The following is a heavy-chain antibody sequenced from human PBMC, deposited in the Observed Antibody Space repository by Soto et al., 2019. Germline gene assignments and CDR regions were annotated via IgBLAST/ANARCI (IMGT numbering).Heavy chain of an antibody. J-gene: IGHJ4*02. CDR3: ARDYPYSSSCYAGFDY. V-gene: IGHV4-4*07. Sequence: SGTLSLTCTVSGGSISSSYWSWIRQPAGKGLEWIGRIYTSGSTNYNPSLKSRVTMSVDTSKNQFSLKLSSVTAADTAVYYCARDYPYSSSCYAGFDYWGQGTLVTVSS. CDR2: IYTSGST. D-gene: IGHD6-13*01. CDR1: GGSISSSY.